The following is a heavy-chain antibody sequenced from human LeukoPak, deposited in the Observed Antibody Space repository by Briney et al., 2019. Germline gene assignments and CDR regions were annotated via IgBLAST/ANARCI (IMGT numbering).Heavy chain of an antibody. Sequence: PSQTLSLTCTVSHDSISGGGYYWNWMRQPAGKELEWIGRIFARGNTLYSPSLQSRVTISLDTSKNQFSLKVTSVTAADTAVYYCAKLSGSYYPVDFDYWGQGTLVTVSS. CDR3: AKLSGSYYPVDFDY. CDR2: IFARGNT. D-gene: IGHD1-26*01. CDR1: HDSISGGGYY. V-gene: IGHV4-61*02. J-gene: IGHJ4*02.